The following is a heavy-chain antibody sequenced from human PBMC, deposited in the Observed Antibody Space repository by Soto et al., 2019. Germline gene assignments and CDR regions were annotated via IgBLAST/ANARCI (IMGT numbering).Heavy chain of an antibody. CDR1: GFTFNIYG. CDR3: AKDQASGQGSFDS. Sequence: GGSLRLSCAASGFTFNIYGMHWVRQAPGKGLEWVALISYDGSNQYYADSVKGRFTISRDNSKNTLFLQMNSLRADDTAVYYCAKDQASGQGSFDSWGQGTLVTVSS. J-gene: IGHJ4*02. CDR2: ISYDGSNQ. V-gene: IGHV3-30*18.